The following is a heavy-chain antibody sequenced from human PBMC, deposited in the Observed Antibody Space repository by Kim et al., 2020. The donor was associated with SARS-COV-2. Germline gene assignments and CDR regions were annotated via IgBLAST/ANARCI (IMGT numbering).Heavy chain of an antibody. CDR1: GFTFSSYG. D-gene: IGHD3-10*01. CDR3: AKDRGKSGAYGMDV. Sequence: GGSLRLSCAASGFTFSSYGMHWVRQAPGKGLEWVAVISYDGSNKYYADSVKGRFTISRDNSKNTLYLQMNSLRAEDTAVYYCAKDRGKSGAYGMDVWGQG. J-gene: IGHJ6*02. CDR2: ISYDGSNK. V-gene: IGHV3-30*18.